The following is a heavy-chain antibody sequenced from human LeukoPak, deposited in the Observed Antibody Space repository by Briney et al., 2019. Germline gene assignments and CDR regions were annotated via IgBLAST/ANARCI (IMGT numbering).Heavy chain of an antibody. J-gene: IGHJ4*02. V-gene: IGHV1-69*05. CDR2: IIPIFGTA. CDR1: GGSFSSYA. D-gene: IGHD3-10*01. Sequence: SVTVSCKASGGSFSSYANSGVRQDPGKGHEWMGRIIPIFGTANYAQKFQGRVTITTDESTSTAYMERSRLRSEEPAVYSCARAKYYYGSGSYYNELEDYWGQGTLVTVS. CDR3: ARAKYYYGSGSYYNELEDY.